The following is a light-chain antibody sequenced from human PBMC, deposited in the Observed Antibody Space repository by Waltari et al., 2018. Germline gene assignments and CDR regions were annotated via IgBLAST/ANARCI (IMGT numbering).Light chain of an antibody. V-gene: IGKV1-6*01. Sequence: TQLTQSPSSLSASVGDRVTLTRRASQDIRNDLGWYQQQPGKAPKVLIYAASILHTGVPSRFSGSGSGTDFTLTISNLQPEDFATYFCLHDFGYPRTFGQGTKVEVK. CDR1: QDIRND. CDR2: AAS. J-gene: IGKJ1*01. CDR3: LHDFGYPRT.